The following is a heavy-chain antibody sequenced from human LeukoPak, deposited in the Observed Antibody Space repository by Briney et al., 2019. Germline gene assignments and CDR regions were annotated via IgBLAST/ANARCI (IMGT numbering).Heavy chain of an antibody. CDR1: GGSFSGYY. CDR2: INHSGST. D-gene: IGHD2-2*01. V-gene: IGHV4-34*01. Sequence: SETLSLTCAVHGGSFSGYYWSWIRQPPGKGLEWIGEINHSGSTNYNPSLKSRVTISVDTSKNQFSLKLSSVTAADTAVYYCARGPVVPAADYYYYYGMDVWGQGTTVTVSS. CDR3: ARGPVVPAADYYYYYGMDV. J-gene: IGHJ6*02.